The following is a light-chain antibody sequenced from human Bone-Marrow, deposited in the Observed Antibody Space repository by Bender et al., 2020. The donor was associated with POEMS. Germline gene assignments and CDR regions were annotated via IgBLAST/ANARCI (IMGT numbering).Light chain of an antibody. J-gene: IGLJ3*02. V-gene: IGLV2-14*01. CDR2: DVH. Sequence: QSALTQPASVSGPPGHSITISSAGTCADVGAYNYVSWYHQSPGQAPKLLIYDVHTRPSGISHRFSGYKSGNTASLIISGLQDEDDADYCCSSHSTSFTFVFGGGTKVTVL. CDR3: SSHSTSFTFV. CDR1: CADVGAYNY.